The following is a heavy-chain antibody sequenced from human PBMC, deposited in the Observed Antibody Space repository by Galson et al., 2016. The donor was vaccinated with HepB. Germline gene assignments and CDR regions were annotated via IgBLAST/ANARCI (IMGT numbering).Heavy chain of an antibody. J-gene: IGHJ4*02. CDR2: TYYRSKWYN. CDR1: GDSVSSNSAA. V-gene: IGHV6-1*01. CDR3: SRGDTSGSPGRDY. D-gene: IGHD3-22*01. Sequence: CAISGDSVSSNSAAWNWIRQSPSRGLEWLGRTYYRSKWYNDYAVSVKSRIIVNPDTSKNQFSLKLSSVTAADTAVYYCSRGDTSGSPGRDYWGQGTLVTVSS.